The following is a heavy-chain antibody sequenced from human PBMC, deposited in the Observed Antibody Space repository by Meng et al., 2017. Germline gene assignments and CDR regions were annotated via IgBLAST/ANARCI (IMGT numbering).Heavy chain of an antibody. CDR2: INHSGST. Sequence: GQLPQWGAGLLKPSETLSLTCAVYGGSFSGYYWSWIRQPPGKGLEWIGEINHSGSTNYNPSLKSRVTISVDTSKNQFSLKLSSVTAADTAVYYCARVPGGIGAADYWGQGTLVTVSS. D-gene: IGHD3-10*01. J-gene: IGHJ4*02. V-gene: IGHV4-34*01. CDR1: GGSFSGYY. CDR3: ARVPGGIGAADY.